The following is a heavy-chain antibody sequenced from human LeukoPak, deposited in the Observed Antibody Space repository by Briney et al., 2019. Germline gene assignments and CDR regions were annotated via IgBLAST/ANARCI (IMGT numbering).Heavy chain of an antibody. V-gene: IGHV1-18*01. D-gene: IGHD2-2*01. CDR1: GYTFTSYG. J-gene: IGHJ4*02. Sequence: ASVKVSCKASGYTFTSYGISWVRQAPGQGLEWMGWISAYNGNTNYAQKLQGRVTMTTDTSTSTAYMELRSLRSDDTAVYYCARGGLYCSSTSCYGRGDYWGQGTLVTVSS. CDR3: ARGGLYCSSTSCYGRGDY. CDR2: ISAYNGNT.